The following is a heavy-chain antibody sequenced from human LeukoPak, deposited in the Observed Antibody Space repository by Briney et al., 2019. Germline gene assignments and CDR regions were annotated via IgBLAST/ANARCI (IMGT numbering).Heavy chain of an antibody. Sequence: ASVKVSCKASGYTFTGYYIHWVRQAPGQGLEWMGWINPHSGGTNYAQKFQGGVTMTRDTSITTAYMELSSLRSDDTAVYYCARSWLRHYFDYWGQGTLVTVSS. J-gene: IGHJ4*02. D-gene: IGHD5-12*01. CDR3: ARSWLRHYFDY. CDR1: GYTFTGYY. CDR2: INPHSGGT. V-gene: IGHV1-2*02.